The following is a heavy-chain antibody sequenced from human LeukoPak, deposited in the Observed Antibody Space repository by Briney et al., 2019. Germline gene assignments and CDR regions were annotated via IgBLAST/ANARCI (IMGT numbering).Heavy chain of an antibody. CDR1: GGSISSYY. D-gene: IGHD1-26*01. CDR3: ARGWRGVVGATSFDY. Sequence: SETLSLTCTVSGGSISSYYWSWIRQPPGGGLEWIGYIFYSGSTNYNPSLKSQVTISVDTSKNQFSPTLNSVTAADTAVYYCARGWRGVVGATSFDYWGQGTLVTVSS. V-gene: IGHV4-59*01. CDR2: IFYSGST. J-gene: IGHJ4*02.